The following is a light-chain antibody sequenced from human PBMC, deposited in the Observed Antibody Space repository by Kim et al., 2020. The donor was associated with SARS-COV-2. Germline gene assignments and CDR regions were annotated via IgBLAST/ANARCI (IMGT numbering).Light chain of an antibody. Sequence: GQRVTISGSGTRSNIGTNTVYWYQQFPGTAPKLVIYGNDQRPSGVPDRFSGSKSGTSASLAISGLQSEDEADYCCAAWDDSLNGPMFGGGTQLTVL. V-gene: IGLV1-44*01. CDR2: GND. CDR3: AAWDDSLNGPM. J-gene: IGLJ3*02. CDR1: RSNIGTNT.